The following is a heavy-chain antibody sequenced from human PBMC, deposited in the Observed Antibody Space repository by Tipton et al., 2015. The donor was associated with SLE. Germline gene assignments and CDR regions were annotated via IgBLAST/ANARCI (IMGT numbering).Heavy chain of an antibody. Sequence: TLSLTCAVYGGSFSGYYWSWIRQPPGKGLEWIGEINHSGSTNYNPSLKSRVTISVDTSKNQFSLKLSSVTAADTAVYYCARGTRGVIYYWGQGTLVTVSS. V-gene: IGHV4-34*01. J-gene: IGHJ4*02. CDR3: ARGTRGVIYY. CDR2: INHSGST. D-gene: IGHD3-10*01. CDR1: GGSFSGYY.